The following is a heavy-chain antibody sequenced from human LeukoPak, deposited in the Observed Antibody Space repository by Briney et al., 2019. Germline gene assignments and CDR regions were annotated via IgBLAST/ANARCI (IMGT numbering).Heavy chain of an antibody. J-gene: IGHJ4*02. CDR1: GFTFSRYW. V-gene: IGHV3-74*01. CDR3: ASAYTYVRLGDH. CDR2: TNLHGTAV. D-gene: IGHD3-16*01. Sequence: GGSLRLSCAASGFTFSRYWMHWVRQAPGKGLVWVARTNLHGTAVDYADSVKGRFIISRDNAKNTLFLQMNSLRVEDTAVYYCASAYTYVRLGDHWGQGTLVTVSS.